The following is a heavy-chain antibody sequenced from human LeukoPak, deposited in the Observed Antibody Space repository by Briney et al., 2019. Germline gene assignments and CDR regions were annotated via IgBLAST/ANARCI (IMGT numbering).Heavy chain of an antibody. V-gene: IGHV4-38-2*02. D-gene: IGHD3-3*01. CDR2: IYHSGST. CDR3: ARDSSGGEDYDFWSGYASWFDP. CDR1: GYSITSGYY. Sequence: SETLSLTCAVSGYSITSGYYWGWIRQPPGKGLEWIGNIYHSGSTYYNPSLKSRVTISVDTSKNQFSLKLRSVTAADTAVYYCARDSSGGEDYDFWSGYASWFDPWGQGTRVTVSS. J-gene: IGHJ5*02.